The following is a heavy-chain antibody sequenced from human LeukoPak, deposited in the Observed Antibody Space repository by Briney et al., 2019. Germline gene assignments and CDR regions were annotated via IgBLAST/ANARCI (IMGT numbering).Heavy chain of an antibody. CDR2: INHSGST. V-gene: IGHV4-34*01. Sequence: TSETLSLTCAVYGGSFSGYYWSRIRQPPGKGLEWIGEINHSGSTNYNPSLKSRVTISVDTSKNQFSLKLSSVTAADTAVYYCAREARCGDYEGDAFDIWGQGTMVTVSS. D-gene: IGHD4-17*01. CDR3: AREARCGDYEGDAFDI. CDR1: GGSFSGYY. J-gene: IGHJ3*02.